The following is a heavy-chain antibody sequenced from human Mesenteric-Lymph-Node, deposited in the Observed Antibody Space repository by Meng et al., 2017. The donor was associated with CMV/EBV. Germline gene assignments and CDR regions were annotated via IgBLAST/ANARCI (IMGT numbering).Heavy chain of an antibody. CDR2: IDDMGSA. D-gene: IGHD6-25*01. V-gene: IGHV4-34*01. CDR1: GGSFSRYY. J-gene: IGHJ4*02. CDR3: ARKPKGIGSLDF. Sequence: LPCGVYGGSFSRYYWTWIRQPPGRGLEWIGEIDDMGSANYNPSLTSRVSISVDASKKQFSLELTSLTAADTAVYYCARKPKGIGSLDFWGQGTLVTVSS.